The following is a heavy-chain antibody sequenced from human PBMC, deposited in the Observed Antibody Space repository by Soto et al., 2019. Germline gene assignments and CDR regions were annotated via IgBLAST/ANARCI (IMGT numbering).Heavy chain of an antibody. CDR1: GGSISSSSYY. CDR2: IYYSGST. V-gene: IGHV4-39*01. CDR3: ARQIWFGIPGFGWFDP. Sequence: SETLSLTCTVSGGSISSSSYYWGWIRQPPGKGLEWIGSIYYSGSTYYNPSLKSRVTISVDTSKNQFSLKLSSVTAADTAVYYCARQIWFGIPGFGWFDPWGQGTLVTVSS. D-gene: IGHD3-10*01. J-gene: IGHJ5*02.